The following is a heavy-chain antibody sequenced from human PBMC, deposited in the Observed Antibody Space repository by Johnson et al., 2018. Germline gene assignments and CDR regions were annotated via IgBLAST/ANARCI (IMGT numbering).Heavy chain of an antibody. D-gene: IGHD3-10*01. Sequence: VQLVESGGGVVQPGRSLRLSCAASGFTFGNYGMHWVRPGPGKGLEWVAVISYDGSNKYYADSVKGRFTISRDNSKNTLYVQMNSLRAEDTAVYYCARGNGSGSPTWGDYYYYMDVWGKGTTVTVS. V-gene: IGHV3-30*03. J-gene: IGHJ6*03. CDR1: GFTFGNYG. CDR3: ARGNGSGSPTWGDYYYYMDV. CDR2: ISYDGSNK.